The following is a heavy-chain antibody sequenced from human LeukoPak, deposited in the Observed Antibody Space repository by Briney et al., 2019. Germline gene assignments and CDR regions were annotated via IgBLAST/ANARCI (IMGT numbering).Heavy chain of an antibody. CDR3: ARDRALYDSRRGYYYTEDDY. J-gene: IGHJ4*02. D-gene: IGHD3-22*01. CDR2: IKQDGSEK. Sequence: GGSLRLSCAASGFTFSSYWMSWVRQAPGKGLEWVANIKQDGSEKYYVDSVKGRFTISRDNAKSSLYLQMNSLRADDTAVYYCARDRALYDSRRGYYYTEDDYWGQGTLVTVSS. V-gene: IGHV3-7*01. CDR1: GFTFSSYW.